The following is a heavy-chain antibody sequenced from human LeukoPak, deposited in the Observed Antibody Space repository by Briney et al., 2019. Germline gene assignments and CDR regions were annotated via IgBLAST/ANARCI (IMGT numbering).Heavy chain of an antibody. Sequence: PGGSLRLSCAASGFTFSSYWMHWVRQAPGKGLVWVSRINTDGSSTSYADSVKGRFTISRDNAKNTLYLQMNNLRAEGTAVYYCAREYDFWSGLSPPDYWGQGTLVTVSS. V-gene: IGHV3-74*01. CDR3: AREYDFWSGLSPPDY. J-gene: IGHJ4*02. CDR1: GFTFSSYW. CDR2: INTDGSST. D-gene: IGHD3-3*01.